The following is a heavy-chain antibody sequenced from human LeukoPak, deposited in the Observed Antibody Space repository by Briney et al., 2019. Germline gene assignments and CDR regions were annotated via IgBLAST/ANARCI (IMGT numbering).Heavy chain of an antibody. CDR2: IKEDGSEE. CDR1: GFTFSNYW. Sequence: GGSLRLSRAASGFTFSNYWMSWVRQAPGKGLEWVGSIKEDGSEEYYVDSVRGRLTISRDNAKNSLFLQMNSLKADDTAIYYCARPSVLGPNSDYWGQGTLVTVSS. J-gene: IGHJ4*02. D-gene: IGHD2-2*01. CDR3: ARPSVLGPNSDY. V-gene: IGHV3-7*01.